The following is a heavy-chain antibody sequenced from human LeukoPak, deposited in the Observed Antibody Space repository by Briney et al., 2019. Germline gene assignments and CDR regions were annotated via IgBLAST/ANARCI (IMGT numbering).Heavy chain of an antibody. CDR2: ISYDGSNK. Sequence: GGSLRLSCAASGFTFSSYAMHWVRQAPGKGLEWVAVISYDGSNKYYADSVKGRFTISRDNSGNTLYLQMNSLRPEDTAVYYCARATGDRYFDYWGQGTLVTVSS. J-gene: IGHJ4*02. V-gene: IGHV3-30-3*01. CDR1: GFTFSSYA. D-gene: IGHD7-27*01. CDR3: ARATGDRYFDY.